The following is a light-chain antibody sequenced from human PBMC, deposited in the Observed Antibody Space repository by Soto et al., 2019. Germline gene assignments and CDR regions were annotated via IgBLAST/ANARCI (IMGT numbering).Light chain of an antibody. CDR1: QSIRSH. J-gene: IGKJ2*01. CDR2: ASS. V-gene: IGKV1-39*01. CDR3: QQSYTTPLT. Sequence: DIQMTQSPSSLSASVGDRLTITCRASQSIRSHLNWYQQKPGKAPNLLIYASSTLQSGVPSRFSGSGSGTDFTLTISSLQPEDFATYYCQQSYTTPLTFGPGTKLEIK.